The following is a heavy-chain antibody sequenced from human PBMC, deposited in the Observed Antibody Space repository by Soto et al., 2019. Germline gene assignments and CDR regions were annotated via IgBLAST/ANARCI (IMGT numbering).Heavy chain of an antibody. V-gene: IGHV3-30*09. CDR1: GFTFRIYT. CDR2: ISNDGTEK. CDR3: AQLLGGSFAFEI. J-gene: IGHJ3*02. D-gene: IGHD3-10*01. Sequence: QVHLVESGGGVVQPGRSLRLSCAASGFTFRIYTMHWLRQAPGKGLQWVAAISNDGTEKNYADSVRGRFAISRNNSKNRLDLQMNSLRVEDTAVYYWAQLLGGSFAFEIWGQGTMVTVSS.